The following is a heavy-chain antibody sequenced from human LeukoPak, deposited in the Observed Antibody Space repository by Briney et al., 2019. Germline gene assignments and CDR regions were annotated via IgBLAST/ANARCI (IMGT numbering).Heavy chain of an antibody. CDR2: ISGSGAST. D-gene: IGHD2-15*01. J-gene: IGHJ3*02. V-gene: IGHV3-23*01. CDR3: AKDFVGSIPDAFDI. Sequence: GGSLRLSCAASGFTFSSYAMTWVRQAAGKGLEWVSGISGSGASTYYAGSVQGRSSISRDNSENTLYPQMNSLRAEDTALYYCAKDFVGSIPDAFDIWGQGTMVTVSS. CDR1: GFTFSSYA.